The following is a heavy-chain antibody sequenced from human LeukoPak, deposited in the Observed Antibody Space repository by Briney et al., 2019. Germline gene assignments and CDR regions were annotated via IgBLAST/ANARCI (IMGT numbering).Heavy chain of an antibody. D-gene: IGHD3-10*01. CDR1: GFTFSSYG. CDR3: ARDYDSGTYYINY. V-gene: IGHV3-30*02. Sequence: GGSLRLSCAASGFTFSSYGMHWVRQAPGKGLEWVAFIRYDGSNKYYADSVKGRFTISRDNSKNIVDLQMNSLRAEDTAVYYCARDYDSGTYYINYWGQGTLVTVSS. J-gene: IGHJ4*02. CDR2: IRYDGSNK.